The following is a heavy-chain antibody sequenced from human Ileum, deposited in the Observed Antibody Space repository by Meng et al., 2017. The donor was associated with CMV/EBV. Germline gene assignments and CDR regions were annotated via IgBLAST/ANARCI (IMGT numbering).Heavy chain of an antibody. D-gene: IGHD3-3*02. J-gene: IGHJ5*02. CDR2: MNPNSGNT. Sequence: ASVKVSCKASGYTFTSYDINWVRQATGQGLEWMGWMNPNSGNTGYAQKFQGRVTMTRNTSISTAYIELSSLRSEDTAVYYCARRTLPFLAFDPWGQGTLVTVSS. CDR3: ARRTLPFLAFDP. V-gene: IGHV1-8*01. CDR1: GYTFTSYD.